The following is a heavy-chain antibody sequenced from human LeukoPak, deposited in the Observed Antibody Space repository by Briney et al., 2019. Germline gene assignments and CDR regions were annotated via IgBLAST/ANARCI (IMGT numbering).Heavy chain of an antibody. V-gene: IGHV3-23*01. J-gene: IGHJ5*02. CDR2: IGVDGVTT. CDR3: AKVRQLVWFDP. D-gene: IGHD6-6*01. CDR1: GFTFSSFG. Sequence: GGSLRLSCAASGFTFSSFGMSWVRQAPGKGLEWVSVIGVDGVTTVCADSVKGRFTISRDNSKNTLYLQMNSLRAEDTAVYYCAKVRQLVWFDPWGQGTLVTVSS.